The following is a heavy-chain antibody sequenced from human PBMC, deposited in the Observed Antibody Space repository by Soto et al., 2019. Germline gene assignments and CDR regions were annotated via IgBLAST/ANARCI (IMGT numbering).Heavy chain of an antibody. Sequence: QVQLVQSGAEVKTPGSSVKVSCKASGGTLSDYAISWVRQAPGQGLEWMGGIMPTVDSANYAQNFQGRLTISADESTSTANLELSRLSSDDTAVYYCAVAAVREIMAQESSGMAVWGQGTTVIVSS. V-gene: IGHV1-69*01. J-gene: IGHJ6*02. CDR3: AVAAVREIMAQESSGMAV. D-gene: IGHD3-10*01. CDR2: IMPTVDSA. CDR1: GGTLSDYA.